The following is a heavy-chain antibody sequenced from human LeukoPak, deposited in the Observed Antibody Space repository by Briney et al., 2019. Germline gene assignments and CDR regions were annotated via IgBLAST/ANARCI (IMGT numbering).Heavy chain of an antibody. J-gene: IGHJ6*02. Sequence: GGSLRLSCAASGFTFSDYYMSWIRQAPGKGPEWVSYISSSGSSIYYADSVKGRFTISRDNAKNSLYLQMNSLRAEDTAVYYCFLSSGILGYYYYGMDVWGQGTTVTVSS. CDR3: FLSSGILGYYYYGMDV. V-gene: IGHV3-11*01. CDR1: GFTFSDYY. CDR2: ISSSGSSI. D-gene: IGHD6-19*01.